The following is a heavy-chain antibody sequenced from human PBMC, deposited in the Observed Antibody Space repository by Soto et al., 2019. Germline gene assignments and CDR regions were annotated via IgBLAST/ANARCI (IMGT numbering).Heavy chain of an antibody. CDR2: IIPIFGTA. CDR1: GVTFSSYA. J-gene: IGHJ4*02. CDR3: ASSNWNDVGDVFYY. D-gene: IGHD1-1*01. Sequence: SVKVCCKASGVTFSSYAISWVRQAPGQGLEWMGGIIPIFGTANYAQKFQGRVTITADESTSTAYMELSSLRSEDTAVYYCASSNWNDVGDVFYYWGQGTLVTVSS. V-gene: IGHV1-69*13.